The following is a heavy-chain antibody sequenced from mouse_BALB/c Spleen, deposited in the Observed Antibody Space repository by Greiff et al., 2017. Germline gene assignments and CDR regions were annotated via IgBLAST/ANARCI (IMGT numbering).Heavy chain of an antibody. V-gene: IGHV5-12-1*01. CDR1: GFAFSSYD. CDR2: ISSGGGST. Sequence: EVKLVESGGGLVKPGGSLKLSCAASGFAFSSYDMSWVRQTPEKRLEWVAYISSGGGSTYYPDTVKGRFTISRDNAKNTLYLQMSSLKSEDTAMYYCARHRGYCDYWGQGTTLTVSS. J-gene: IGHJ2*01. CDR3: ARHRGYCDY. D-gene: IGHD3-1*01.